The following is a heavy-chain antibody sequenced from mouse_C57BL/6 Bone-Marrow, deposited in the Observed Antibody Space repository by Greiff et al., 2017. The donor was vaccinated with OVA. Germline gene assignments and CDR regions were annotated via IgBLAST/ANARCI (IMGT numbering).Heavy chain of an antibody. V-gene: IGHV1-81*01. CDR3: AIYYGNREGDY. D-gene: IGHD2-1*01. Sequence: QVQLKESGAELARPGASVKLSCKASGYTFTSYGISWVKQRTGQGLEWIGEIYPRSGNTYYNEKFKGKATLTADKSSSTAYMELRSLTSEDSAVYFCAIYYGNREGDYWGQGTTLTVSS. J-gene: IGHJ2*01. CDR2: IYPRSGNT. CDR1: GYTFTSYG.